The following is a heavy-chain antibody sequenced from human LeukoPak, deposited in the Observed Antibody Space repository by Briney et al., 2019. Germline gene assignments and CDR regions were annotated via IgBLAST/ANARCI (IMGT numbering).Heavy chain of an antibody. J-gene: IGHJ4*02. CDR2: IANTGGNT. CDR1: GYTFSSYG. V-gene: IGHV3-23*01. CDR3: AKEGIGAAGRRFDC. Sequence: GGSLRLSCVASGYTFSSYGMNWVRQAPGKGLQWVSSIANTGGNTYYADSVRGRFTISRDNSKNTLYLQMNSLRDEDTAVYYCAKEGIGAAGRRFDCWGQGTPVTVSS. D-gene: IGHD6-13*01.